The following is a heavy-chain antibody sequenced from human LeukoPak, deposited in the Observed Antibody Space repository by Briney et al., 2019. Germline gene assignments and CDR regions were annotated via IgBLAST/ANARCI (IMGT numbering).Heavy chain of an antibody. V-gene: IGHV3-23*01. J-gene: IGHJ3*02. CDR2: ITTSGGST. CDR3: AKDRHLAI. CDR1: GFTFSSSA. Sequence: GGSLRLSCAASGFTFSSSAMIWVRQAPGKGLEWVSTITTSGGSTSFADSVKGRFTISRDNSKNTLYLQMNSLRAEVTAIYYCAKDRHLAIWGQGTMVTVSS.